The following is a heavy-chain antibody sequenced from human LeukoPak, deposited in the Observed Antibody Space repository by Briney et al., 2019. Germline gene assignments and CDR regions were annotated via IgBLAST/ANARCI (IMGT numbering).Heavy chain of an antibody. J-gene: IGHJ6*02. CDR3: ARLRTAAYYYGMDV. V-gene: IGHV4-59*08. CDR1: GGSISSYY. Sequence: SXTLSLTCTVSGGSISSYYWSWIRQPPGKGLEWTGYIYYSGSTNYNPSLKSRVTISVDTSKNQFSLKLSSVTAADTAVYYCARLRTAAYYYGMDVWGQGTTVTVSS. CDR2: IYYSGST.